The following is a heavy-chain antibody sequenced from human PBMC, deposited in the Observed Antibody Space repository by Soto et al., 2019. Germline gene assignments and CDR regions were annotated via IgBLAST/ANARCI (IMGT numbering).Heavy chain of an antibody. Sequence: AGGSLRLSCAASGFTFDDYAMHWVRQAPGKGLEWVSGISWNSGSVGYADSVKGRFTISRDNAKNSLYLQMNSLRAGDTALYYCAKQQWLVSFFDLWGRGSLVTVSS. J-gene: IGHJ2*01. D-gene: IGHD6-19*01. CDR1: GFTFDDYA. V-gene: IGHV3-9*01. CDR3: AKQQWLVSFFDL. CDR2: ISWNSGSV.